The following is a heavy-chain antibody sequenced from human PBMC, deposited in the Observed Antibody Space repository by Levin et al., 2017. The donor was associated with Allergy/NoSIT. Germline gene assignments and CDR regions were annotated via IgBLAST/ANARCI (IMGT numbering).Heavy chain of an antibody. D-gene: IGHD7-27*01. CDR1: GDSVSSNSAA. V-gene: IGHV6-1*01. Sequence: PSQNLSLTCAISGDSVSSNSAAWNWIRQSPSRGLEWLGRTYYRSKWYNDYAVSVQSRITINPDTSKNHFSLHLNSVTPDDTALYYCARGWELGTWGQGTLVTVSS. CDR2: TYYRSKWYN. CDR3: ARGWELGT. J-gene: IGHJ5*02.